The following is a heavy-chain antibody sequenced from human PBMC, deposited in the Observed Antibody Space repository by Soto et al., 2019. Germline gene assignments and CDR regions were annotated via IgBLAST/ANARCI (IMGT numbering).Heavy chain of an antibody. D-gene: IGHD4-17*01. Sequence: EVQLLESGGGLVQPGGSLRLSCAASGFTFSSYAMSWVRQAPGKGLEWVSAISGSGGSTYYADSVKGRFTISRDNSKNTLYLQMNSLRAEATAVYYCAKVPQRYGGSDYWGQGTLVTVSS. CDR1: GFTFSSYA. CDR3: AKVPQRYGGSDY. V-gene: IGHV3-23*01. J-gene: IGHJ4*02. CDR2: ISGSGGST.